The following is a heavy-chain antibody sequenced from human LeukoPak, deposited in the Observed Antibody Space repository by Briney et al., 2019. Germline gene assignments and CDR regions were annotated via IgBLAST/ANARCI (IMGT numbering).Heavy chain of an antibody. J-gene: IGHJ4*02. Sequence: PGGSLRLSCAASGFTFQDYSMHWIRQAPGKGLEWMTVLSFDGKGKFYADSVKGRFTVSRDTSENTLFLDMNNVTVEDTAVYYCGAGNPDYWGRGTLVTVYS. CDR3: GAGNPDY. V-gene: IGHV3-30*01. CDR2: LSFDGKGK. CDR1: GFTFQDYS. D-gene: IGHD1-1*01.